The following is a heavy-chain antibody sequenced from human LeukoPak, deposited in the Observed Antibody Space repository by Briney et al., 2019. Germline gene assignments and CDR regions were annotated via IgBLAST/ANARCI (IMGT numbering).Heavy chain of an antibody. CDR2: IIPIFGIA. V-gene: IGHV1-69*04. CDR1: GGTFSSYA. D-gene: IGHD1-26*01. CDR3: ARATEIVGAANLDP. Sequence: ASVKVSCKASGGTFSSYAISWVRQAPGQGLEWMGRIIPIFGIANYAQKFQGRVTITADKSTSTAYMELSSLRSEDTAVYYCARATEIVGAANLDPWGQETLVTVSS. J-gene: IGHJ5*02.